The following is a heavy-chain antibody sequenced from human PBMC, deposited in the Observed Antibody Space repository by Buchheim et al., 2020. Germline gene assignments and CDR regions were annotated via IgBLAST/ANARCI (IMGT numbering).Heavy chain of an antibody. CDR1: GFDFSSYT. Sequence: EMQLVESGGGLVKPGGSLRLSCAASGFDFSSYTMNWVRQAPGKGLEWVASISSSRSYIFHADSVKGRFTISRDNAKNSLFLQMNSLTAEDTAVYYCARDQDYGFLSGLGWFDSWGQGTL. J-gene: IGHJ5*01. D-gene: IGHD3-3*01. V-gene: IGHV3-21*01. CDR2: ISSSRSYI. CDR3: ARDQDYGFLSGLGWFDS.